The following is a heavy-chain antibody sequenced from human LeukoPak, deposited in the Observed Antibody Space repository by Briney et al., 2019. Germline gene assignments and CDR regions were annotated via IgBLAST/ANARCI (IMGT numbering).Heavy chain of an antibody. CDR3: ARQITMVRGVIKVWFDP. CDR2: INHSGST. J-gene: IGHJ5*02. Sequence: ASETLSLTCAVSGVSISSNLWWTWVRQPPGKGLEWIGEINHSGSTNYNPSLKSRVTISVDTSKNQFSLKLSSVTAADTAVYYCARQITMVRGVIKVWFDPWGQGTLVTVSS. CDR1: GVSISSNLW. V-gene: IGHV4-4*02. D-gene: IGHD3-10*01.